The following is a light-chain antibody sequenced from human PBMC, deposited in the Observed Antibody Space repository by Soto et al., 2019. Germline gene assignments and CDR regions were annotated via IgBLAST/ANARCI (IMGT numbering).Light chain of an antibody. CDR3: NSYTNTSTLV. CDR1: SSDVGGYDY. V-gene: IGLV2-14*03. J-gene: IGLJ2*01. Sequence: QSALTQPASVSGSPGQSITISCTGTSSDVGGYDYVSWYQQHPGKAPKLMIYDVSNRPSGVSNRFSGSKSGNTASLTISGLQAEDEADYYCNSYTNTSTLVFGGGTKVTVL. CDR2: DVS.